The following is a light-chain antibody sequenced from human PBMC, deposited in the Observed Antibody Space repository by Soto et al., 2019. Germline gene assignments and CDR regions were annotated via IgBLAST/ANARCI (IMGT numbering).Light chain of an antibody. CDR3: QQLNSYPFT. CDR2: AAS. Sequence: DIQLTQSPSFLSASVGDRVTITCRTSQGISSYLAWNQQKPGKAPKLLIYAASTLQSGVPSRFSGSGSATEFTLTISSLQPEDFATYYCQQLNSYPFTFGGGTKVEIK. V-gene: IGKV1-9*01. CDR1: QGISSY. J-gene: IGKJ4*01.